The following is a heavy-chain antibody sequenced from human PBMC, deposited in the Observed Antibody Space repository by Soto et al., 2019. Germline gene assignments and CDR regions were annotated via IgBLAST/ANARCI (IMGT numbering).Heavy chain of an antibody. V-gene: IGHV4-39*02. J-gene: IGHJ4*02. CDR3: ATVVVAAXXXTDFDS. D-gene: IGHD2-15*01. CDR2: IYYDGSI. CDR1: GGSINSNNYY. Sequence: GGSINSNNYYWAWIRQPPGKGLAWIASIYYDGSIYYNTSLKSRVTISRDTSKNQFSLRLTSVTAADTAVYYCATVVVAAXXXTDFDSWGXGTLVTVSS.